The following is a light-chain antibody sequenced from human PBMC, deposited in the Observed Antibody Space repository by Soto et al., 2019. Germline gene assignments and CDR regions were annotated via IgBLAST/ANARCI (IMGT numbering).Light chain of an antibody. J-gene: IGKJ2*01. Sequence: EIELTQSPATLSLSPGERATLSCRASQSVSSFLVWYQQKPGQAPRLLIYDAVNRVTGIPARFSGSGSGTDFTLTISSLEPEDFATYYCQQYNSYSYTFGQGTKLEIK. CDR3: QQYNSYSYT. V-gene: IGKV3-11*01. CDR1: QSVSSF. CDR2: DAV.